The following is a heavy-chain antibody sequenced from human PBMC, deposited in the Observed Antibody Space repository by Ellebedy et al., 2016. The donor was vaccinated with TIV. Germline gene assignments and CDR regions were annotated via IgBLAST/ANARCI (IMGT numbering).Heavy chain of an antibody. J-gene: IGHJ4*02. CDR2: IIPIYGTT. D-gene: IGHD3-10*01. V-gene: IGHV1-69*13. CDR1: GGSFSNYA. CDR3: AKPRSVTMLWGTGCDY. Sequence: SVKVSXXASGGSFSNYAISWVRQAPGQGLEWMGGIIPIYGTTNYAQKFQGRVTITADESTSTAYMELSSLRSEDTAVYYCAKPRSVTMLWGTGCDYWGQGTLVTVSS.